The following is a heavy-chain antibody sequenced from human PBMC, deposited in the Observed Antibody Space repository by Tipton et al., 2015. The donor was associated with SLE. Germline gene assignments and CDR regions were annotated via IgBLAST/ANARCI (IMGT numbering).Heavy chain of an antibody. CDR2: ISSSSSYT. V-gene: IGHV3-11*05. D-gene: IGHD6-13*01. J-gene: IGHJ6*02. Sequence: SLRLSCAASGFTFSDYYMSWIRQAPGKGLEWVSYISSSSSYTNYADSVKGRFTISRDNAKNSLYLQMNSLRAEDTAVYYCARDGGYSSSWYRNYYYYGMDVWGQGTTVTVSS. CDR1: GFTFSDYY. CDR3: ARDGGYSSSWYRNYYYYGMDV.